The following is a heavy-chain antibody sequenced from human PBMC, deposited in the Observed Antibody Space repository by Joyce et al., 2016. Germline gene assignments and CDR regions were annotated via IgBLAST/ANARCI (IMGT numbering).Heavy chain of an antibody. J-gene: IGHJ4*02. Sequence: EVQLLESGESLVQPGGSLGLSCAASGFTFSNYAMSWVRPVPGEGLEWVSTISNSGDSTYYADSVKGRFTISRDNSKNTLYLQMNSLRAEDTAVYYCAKGGWNDDWGQGTLVTVSS. CDR3: AKGGWNDD. V-gene: IGHV3-23*01. CDR2: ISNSGDST. D-gene: IGHD1-1*01. CDR1: GFTFSNYA.